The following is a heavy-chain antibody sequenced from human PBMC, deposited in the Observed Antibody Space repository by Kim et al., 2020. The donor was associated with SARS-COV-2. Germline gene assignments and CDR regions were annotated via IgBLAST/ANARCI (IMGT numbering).Heavy chain of an antibody. CDR1: GFSFSTYA. V-gene: IGHV3-23*01. CDR3: AKRFTHDTGAFGS. J-gene: IGHJ4*01. Sequence: GGSLRLSCAASGFSFSTYAMSWVRQAPGKGPECVSTSVGGGGSSYYADSVQGRFTISRDNSKNTHHLQMDSLRADDTAVYYCAKRFTHDTGAFGSWGHGTLVIVSS. D-gene: IGHD4-17*01. CDR2: SVGGGGSS.